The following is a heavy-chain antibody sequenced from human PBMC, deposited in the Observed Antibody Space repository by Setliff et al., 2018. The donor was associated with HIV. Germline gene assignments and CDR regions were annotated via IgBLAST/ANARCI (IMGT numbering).Heavy chain of an antibody. Sequence: SETLSLTCTVSGGSISGDGSYWSWIRQPAGKGLEWIGHIYASGSTNYHPSLKSRVTISVDTSKNQLSLKLRSVTAADTAVYYCARAPGRSLYLQMNSLKVEDTAVYYCTAGHYGPNPWGQGTPVTVSS. V-gene: IGHV4-61*09. D-gene: IGHD3-10*01. CDR1: GGSISGDGSY. J-gene: IGHJ5*01. CDR2: IYASGST. CDR3: ARAPGRSLYLQMNSLKVEDTAVYYCTAGHYGPNP.